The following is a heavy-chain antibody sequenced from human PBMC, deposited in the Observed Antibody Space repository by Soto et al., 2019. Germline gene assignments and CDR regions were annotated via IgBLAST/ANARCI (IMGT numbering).Heavy chain of an antibody. D-gene: IGHD3-16*01. CDR1: GFTFRNHG. J-gene: IGHJ4*02. V-gene: IGHV3-33*01. CDR2: IWYDGSNK. CDR3: VRDLGGLRYFDY. Sequence: GGSLRLSCAASGFTFRNHGMHWVRQAPGKGLEWVAVIWYDGSNKYYADSVEGRFTISRDNSKNTLYLQMNGLRAEDTAVYYCVRDLGGLRYFDYWGQGTPVTVSS.